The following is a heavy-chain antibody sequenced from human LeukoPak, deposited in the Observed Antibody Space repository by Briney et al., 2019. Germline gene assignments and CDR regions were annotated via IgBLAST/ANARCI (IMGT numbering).Heavy chain of an antibody. D-gene: IGHD6-19*01. V-gene: IGHV1-69*13. CDR3: ARVAVAGRWGFDY. CDR2: IIPIFGTA. Sequence: SVKVSCKASGGTFSSYAISWVRQAPGQGLEWVGGIIPIFGTANYAQKFQGRVTITADESTSTAYMELSSLRSEDTAVYYCARVAVAGRWGFDYWGQGTLVTVSS. J-gene: IGHJ4*02. CDR1: GGTFSSYA.